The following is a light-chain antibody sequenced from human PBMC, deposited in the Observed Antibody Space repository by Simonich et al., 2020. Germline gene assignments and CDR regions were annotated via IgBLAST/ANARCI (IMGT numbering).Light chain of an antibody. CDR1: SGYSNYK. Sequence: QPVLTQPASASASLGASVTLTCTLSSGYSNYKVDWYQQRPGKGPRFVMRVGTGGLVGSKGDGIPDRFSVLGSGLNRYLTIKNIQEEDESDYHCGADHGSGSNFVVVFGGGTKLTVL. CDR2: VGTGGLVG. V-gene: IGLV9-49*01. J-gene: IGLJ2*01. CDR3: GADHGSGSNFVVV.